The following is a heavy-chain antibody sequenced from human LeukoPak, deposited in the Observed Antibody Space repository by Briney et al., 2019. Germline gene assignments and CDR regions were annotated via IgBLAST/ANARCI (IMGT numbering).Heavy chain of an antibody. CDR1: EFTFSSYA. CDR2: ISGSGGST. CDR3: ARTRGGLWTGAFDI. D-gene: IGHD2-21*01. V-gene: IGHV3-23*01. Sequence: GGSFKLFFSGFEFTFSSYAISWVRQAPGKGLEWVSTISGSGGSTYYADSVKGRFTISRDNSKNTLYLQMNSLRAEDTAVYYCARTRGGLWTGAFDIWGQGTMVTVSS. J-gene: IGHJ3*02.